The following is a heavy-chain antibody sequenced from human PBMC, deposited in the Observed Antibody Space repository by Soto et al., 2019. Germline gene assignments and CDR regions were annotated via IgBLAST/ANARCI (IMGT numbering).Heavy chain of an antibody. D-gene: IGHD2-2*02. V-gene: IGHV1-18*01. CDR1: GYTFTSYG. CDR3: ARENAASIVVAPAAIGYYYYGLDV. Sequence: ASVKVSCKASGYTFTSYGISWVRQAPGQGLEWMGWISAYNGNTNYAQKLQGRVTMTTDTSTSTAYMELRSLRSDDTAVYYCARENAASIVVAPAAIGYYYYGLDVWG. J-gene: IGHJ6*02. CDR2: ISAYNGNT.